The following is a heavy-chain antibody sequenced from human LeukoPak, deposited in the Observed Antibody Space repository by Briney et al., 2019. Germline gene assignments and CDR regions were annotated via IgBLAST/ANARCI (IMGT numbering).Heavy chain of an antibody. D-gene: IGHD5-18*01. V-gene: IGHV3-23*01. Sequence: GGSLRLSCAASGFTFSGSAMSWVRQAPGKGLEWVSAISGSGGSTFYPDSVKGRFTISRDNSKNTLYLQMNSLRAEDTAVYYCARDQDTAHAFDIWGQGTMVTVSS. J-gene: IGHJ3*02. CDR2: ISGSGGST. CDR1: GFTFSGSA. CDR3: ARDQDTAHAFDI.